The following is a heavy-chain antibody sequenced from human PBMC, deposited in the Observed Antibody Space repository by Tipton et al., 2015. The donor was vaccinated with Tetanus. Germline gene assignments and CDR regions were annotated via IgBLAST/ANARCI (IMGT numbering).Heavy chain of an antibody. Sequence: SLRLSCEVSGFTFSNYEMNWVRQGPGRGLEWVSSISSTSRYINYANSVKGRFTISRDNAENSLYLQVDSLRAEDTAVYYCARMQSGSYFDLWGPGILVTVSS. CDR1: GFTFSNYE. CDR3: ARMQSGSYFDL. D-gene: IGHD1-26*01. CDR2: ISSTSRYI. J-gene: IGHJ4*02. V-gene: IGHV3-21*01.